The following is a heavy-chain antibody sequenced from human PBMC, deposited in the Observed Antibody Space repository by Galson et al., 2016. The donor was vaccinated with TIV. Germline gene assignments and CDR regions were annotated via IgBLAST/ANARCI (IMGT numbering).Heavy chain of an antibody. J-gene: IGHJ6*03. Sequence: SLRLSCAASGFSFSAYGMHWVRQAPGKGLEWVAFIRYDGSNTFYADSVKGRFTFSRDNSKNTLYLQMNNLRVDDTAVFYCAKDFSYSSVPGYYYYYMDVWGKGTTVTVSS. CDR2: IRYDGSNT. D-gene: IGHD3-22*01. V-gene: IGHV3-30*02. CDR1: GFSFSAYG. CDR3: AKDFSYSSVPGYYYYYMDV.